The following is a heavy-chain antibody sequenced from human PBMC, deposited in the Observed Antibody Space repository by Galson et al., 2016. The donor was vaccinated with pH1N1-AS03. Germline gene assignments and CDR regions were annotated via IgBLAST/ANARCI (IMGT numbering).Heavy chain of an antibody. J-gene: IGHJ5*02. V-gene: IGHV1-8*03. CDR3: ARGVVDCSGPACSGTLRFDP. CDR1: GYTCTTYD. D-gene: IGHD2-15*01. Sequence: SVKVSCKAPGYTCTTYDINWVRQAPGQGLEWMGWMNPDSGNTGYAPSFQGRVTITRDTSISTAYMELSSLRSEDTAVYYCARGVVDCSGPACSGTLRFDPWGQGTLVTVSS. CDR2: MNPDSGNT.